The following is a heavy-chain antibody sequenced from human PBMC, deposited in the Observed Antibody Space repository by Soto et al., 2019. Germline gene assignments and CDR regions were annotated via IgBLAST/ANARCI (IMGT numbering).Heavy chain of an antibody. J-gene: IGHJ6*02. Sequence: ASVKVSCKASGYTFTSYDINWVRQATGQGLERMGWMYPNSGNTGYARKFQGRVTMTRNTSISTAYMELCSLRSEDTAVYYCASPGITMTSYGRYVWGQEATVTVSS. CDR2: MYPNSGNT. D-gene: IGHD3-22*01. CDR1: GYTFTSYD. V-gene: IGHV1-8*01. CDR3: ASPGITMTSYGRYV.